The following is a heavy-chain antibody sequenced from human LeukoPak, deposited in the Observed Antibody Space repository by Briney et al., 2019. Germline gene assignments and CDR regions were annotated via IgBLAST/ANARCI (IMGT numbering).Heavy chain of an antibody. J-gene: IGHJ4*02. D-gene: IGHD2-15*01. Sequence: QFGGSLRLSCAASGITFSDSFFDWVRQAPGKWLEWVGHIRNRANGHTTEHAPSVKGRFTLSRDDSKNSLYLQMNSLQTEDTAVYYCARVRENDSGCYDYWGQGTLVTVSS. CDR3: ARVRENDSGCYDY. CDR2: IRNRANGHTT. V-gene: IGHV3-72*01. CDR1: GITFSDSF.